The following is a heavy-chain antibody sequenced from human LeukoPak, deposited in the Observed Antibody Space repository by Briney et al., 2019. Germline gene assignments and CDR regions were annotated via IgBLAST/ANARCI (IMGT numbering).Heavy chain of an antibody. D-gene: IGHD2-2*01. J-gene: IGHJ4*02. Sequence: TSETLSLTCTVSGGSISGHHWTWIRQPPGTGLEWIGYFYDSGDFNYNPSLKSRVTIWMDMSNNQFSLTMGSVTAADTAMYYCARFSSDCSTASCYLTYWGQGTLVTVSS. CDR2: FYDSGDF. CDR3: ARFSSDCSTASCYLTY. CDR1: GGSISGHH. V-gene: IGHV4-59*08.